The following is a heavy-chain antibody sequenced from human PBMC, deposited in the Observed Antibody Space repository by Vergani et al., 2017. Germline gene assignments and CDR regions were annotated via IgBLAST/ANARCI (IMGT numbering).Heavy chain of an antibody. CDR3: ARGGYYYGSGSYKGDPPYHYYYGMDV. D-gene: IGHD3-10*01. Sequence: QVQLVQSGAEVKKPGSSVKVSCKASGGTFSSYAISWVRQAPGQGLEWMGRIIPIFGTANYAQKFQGKVTITADKSTRPAYMELSSLRSEDTAVYDFARGGYYYGSGSYKGDPPYHYYYGMDVWGQGTTVTVSS. CDR2: IIPIFGTA. J-gene: IGHJ6*02. V-gene: IGHV1-69*06. CDR1: GGTFSSYA.